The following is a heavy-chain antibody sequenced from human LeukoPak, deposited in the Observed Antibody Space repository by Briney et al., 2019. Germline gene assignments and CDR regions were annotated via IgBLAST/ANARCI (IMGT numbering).Heavy chain of an antibody. V-gene: IGHV3-21*01. J-gene: IGHJ1*01. CDR1: GFTFSDYT. CDR2: ISGSSRHI. Sequence: GGSLRLSCAASGFTFSDYTMNWVRQAPGKGLEYVSSISGSSRHIYYADSVKGRFTISRNNTKSSLYLQMNSLRVEDMAVYYCARGYCGGDCYGDWGQGTLVTVSS. D-gene: IGHD2-21*02. CDR3: ARGYCGGDCYGD.